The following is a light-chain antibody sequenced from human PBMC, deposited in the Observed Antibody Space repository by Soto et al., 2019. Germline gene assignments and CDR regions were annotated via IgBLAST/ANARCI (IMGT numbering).Light chain of an antibody. CDR1: SSDVGGYNY. V-gene: IGLV2-8*01. CDR3: TSFAGRTIP. CDR2: EVN. J-gene: IGLJ1*01. Sequence: QSALTQPPSASGSPGQSVTISCTGTSSDVGGYNYVSWYQQHPGKAPKLIIYEVNERPSGVPDRFSGSKSGNTAFLTVSGLQAEDEADYYCTSFAGRTIPFGTGTKVTVL.